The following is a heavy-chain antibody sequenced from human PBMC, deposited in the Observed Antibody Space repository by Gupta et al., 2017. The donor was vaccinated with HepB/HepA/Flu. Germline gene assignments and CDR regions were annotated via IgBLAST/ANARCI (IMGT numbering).Heavy chain of an antibody. V-gene: IGHV3-73*01. Sequence: EVQLVESGGGLVQPGGSLKLSCAASGFTFRDSAAHWLRQAPGKGLEWVGRIRSKTYFDTTAYAASVKGRFTISRDDSKNTAYLQMNSLKIEDTAVYYCTRQGAGGTWDYNVFDIWGQGTMVTVSS. CDR1: GFTFRDSA. J-gene: IGHJ3*02. CDR3: TRQGAGGTWDYNVFDI. CDR2: IRSKTYFDTT. D-gene: IGHD4/OR15-4a*01.